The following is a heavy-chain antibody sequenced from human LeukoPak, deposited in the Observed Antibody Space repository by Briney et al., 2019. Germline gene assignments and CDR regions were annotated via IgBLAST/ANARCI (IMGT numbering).Heavy chain of an antibody. CDR2: IIPRLGTT. Sequence: PVKVSCKASGGTFNSYAINWVRQAPGQGLEWMGGIIPRLGTTKYIEKFQGRITITTDESTTTAYMELTSLRSEDTAVYYCAADGTDWGQGTLVTVSS. CDR1: GGTFNSYA. V-gene: IGHV1-69*05. CDR3: AADGTD. J-gene: IGHJ4*02.